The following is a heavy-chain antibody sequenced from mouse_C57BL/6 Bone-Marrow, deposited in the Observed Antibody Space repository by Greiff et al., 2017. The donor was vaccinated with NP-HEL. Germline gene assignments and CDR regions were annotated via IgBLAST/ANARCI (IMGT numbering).Heavy chain of an antibody. V-gene: IGHV14-2*01. CDR3: ARGGYYRAWFAY. CDR1: GFNIKDYY. D-gene: IGHD2-3*01. CDR2: IDPEDGET. Sequence: VHVKQSGAELVKPGASVKLSCTASGFNIKDYYMHWVKQRTEQGLEWIGRIDPEDGETKYAPQFQGKATITADTSSNTAYLQLSSLTSEDTAVYYCARGGYYRAWFAYWGQGTLVTVSA. J-gene: IGHJ3*01.